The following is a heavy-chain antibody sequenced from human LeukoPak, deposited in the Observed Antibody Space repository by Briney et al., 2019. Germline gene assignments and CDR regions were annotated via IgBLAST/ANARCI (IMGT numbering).Heavy chain of an antibody. CDR3: ARVFNHYDSSGYLDY. J-gene: IGHJ4*02. CDR1: GGSISSYY. D-gene: IGHD3-22*01. V-gene: IGHV4-59*01. Sequence: PSETLSLTCTVSGGSISSYYWSWIRQPPGKGLEWIGYIYYSGSTKYNPSLKSRVTISVDTSKNQFSLKLSSVTAADTAVYYCARVFNHYDSSGYLDYWGQGTLVTVSS. CDR2: IYYSGST.